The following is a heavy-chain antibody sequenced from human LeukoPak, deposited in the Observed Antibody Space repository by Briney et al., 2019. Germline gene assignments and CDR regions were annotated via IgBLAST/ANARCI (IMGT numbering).Heavy chain of an antibody. D-gene: IGHD5-18*01. J-gene: IGHJ4*02. CDR1: GYTFTGYY. CDR3: ARDFDTAMAPTDY. CDR2: INPNSGGT. Sequence: ASVKVSCKASGYTFTGYYMHWVRQAPGQGLEWMGWINPNSGGTNYAQKFQGRVTMTRDTSISTAYMELSRLRSDDTAVYYCARDFDTAMAPTDYWGQGTLVTVSS. V-gene: IGHV1-2*02.